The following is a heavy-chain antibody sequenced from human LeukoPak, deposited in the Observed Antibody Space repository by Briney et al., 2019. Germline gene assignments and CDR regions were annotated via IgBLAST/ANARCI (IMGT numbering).Heavy chain of an antibody. D-gene: IGHD2-2*01. V-gene: IGHV1-46*01. CDR1: GYTFTSYY. Sequence: ASVKVSCKASGYTFTSYYMHWVRQAPGQGLEWMGIINPSGGSTSYAQKFQGRVTMTRYTSTSTVYMELSSLRSEDTAVYYCARVPRSTTPPDYWGQGTLVTVSS. J-gene: IGHJ4*02. CDR3: ARVPRSTTPPDY. CDR2: INPSGGST.